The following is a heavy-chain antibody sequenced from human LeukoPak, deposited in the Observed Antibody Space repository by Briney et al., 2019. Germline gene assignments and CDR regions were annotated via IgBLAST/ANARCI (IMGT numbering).Heavy chain of an antibody. CDR1: GFTFSSYA. V-gene: IGHV3-30-3*02. CDR3: AKLGQLATEVVY. D-gene: IGHD6-13*01. Sequence: GGSLRLSCAASGFTFSSYAMHWVRQAPGKGLEWVAVTSYDGSNKYYADSVKGRFTISRDNSKNTLYLQMNSLRAEDTAVYYCAKLGQLATEVVYWGQGTLVTVSS. J-gene: IGHJ4*01. CDR2: TSYDGSNK.